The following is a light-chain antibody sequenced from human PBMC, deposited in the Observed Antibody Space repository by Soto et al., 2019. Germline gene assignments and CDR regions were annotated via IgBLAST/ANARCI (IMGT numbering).Light chain of an antibody. CDR2: GAS. CDR1: QSVNSY. V-gene: IGKV3-15*01. CDR3: QQYKNWPL. Sequence: EIVMTQSPATLSVSPGERVTLSCRTSQSVNSYLAWYQQKPGQAPRILLSGASTRATGIPVRFSGSGFGTEFTLTISSLQSEDFAVYYCQQYKNWPLFGQGTRLEIK. J-gene: IGKJ5*01.